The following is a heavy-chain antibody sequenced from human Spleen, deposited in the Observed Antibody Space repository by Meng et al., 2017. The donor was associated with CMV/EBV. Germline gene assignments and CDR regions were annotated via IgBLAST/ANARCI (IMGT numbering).Heavy chain of an antibody. CDR2: ISNSGST. CDR1: GGSFSGDY. V-gene: IGHV4-34*01. CDR3: ARRKTSRTVIASRLPLGNWFGP. D-gene: IGHD6-6*01. J-gene: IGHJ5*02. Sequence: SQTLSLTCAVYGGSFSGDYWSWSRQPPGKGLEWIGEISNSGSTNYNPSPKSRLSASIDTSKNQFSLKLSSVTAADTAVYYCARRKTSRTVIASRLPLGNWFGPWGQGTLVTVSS.